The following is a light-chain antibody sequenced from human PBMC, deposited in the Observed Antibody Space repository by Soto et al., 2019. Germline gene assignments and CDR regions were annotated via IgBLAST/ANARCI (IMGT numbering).Light chain of an antibody. Sequence: EIVMTQSPATLSVSPGERATLSCRASQSVSNNLAWYQQKPGQAPRLLIYLASTRATGIPDRFSGSGSGTDFTLTISRLEPEDFAVYYCQQFRNSVITFGQGTRLEIK. V-gene: IGKV3D-15*01. CDR2: LAS. CDR3: QQFRNSVIT. CDR1: QSVSNN. J-gene: IGKJ5*01.